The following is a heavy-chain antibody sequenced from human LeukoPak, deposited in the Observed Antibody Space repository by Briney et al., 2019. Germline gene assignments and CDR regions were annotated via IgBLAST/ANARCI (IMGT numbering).Heavy chain of an antibody. CDR2: IRYDGSHK. J-gene: IGHJ4*02. CDR1: GFIFSSYG. V-gene: IGHV3-30*02. Sequence: PGGSLRLSCAASGFIFSSYGMHWVRQAPGKGLEWVAFIRYDGSHKFHADSVKDRFTISRDNSKNMVFLQMNSLRPEDTAVYYCAKDRGDCYDYWGQGALVTVSS. D-gene: IGHD2-21*01. CDR3: AKDRGDCYDY.